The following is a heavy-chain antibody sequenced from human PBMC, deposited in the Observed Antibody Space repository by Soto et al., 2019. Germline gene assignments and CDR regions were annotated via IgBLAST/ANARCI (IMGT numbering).Heavy chain of an antibody. D-gene: IGHD5-18*01. J-gene: IGHJ4*02. Sequence: SGGSLRLSCAASGFIGGSNYMSWVRQAPGKGLEWVSVIYSGGSTYYADSVKGRFTISRDISKNTLYLQMNSLRAEDTAVYYCARAYRVPTAMPNFWGQGTLVTVSS. V-gene: IGHV3-66*01. CDR3: ARAYRVPTAMPNF. CDR2: IYSGGST. CDR1: GFIGGSNY.